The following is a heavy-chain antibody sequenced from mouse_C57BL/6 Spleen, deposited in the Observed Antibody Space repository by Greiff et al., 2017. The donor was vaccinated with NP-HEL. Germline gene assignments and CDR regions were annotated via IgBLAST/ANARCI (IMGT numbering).Heavy chain of an antibody. CDR2: IRNKANGYTT. Sequence: EVMLVESGGGLVQPGGSLSLSCAASGFTFTDYYMSWVRQPPGKALEWLGFIRNKANGYTTEYSASVKGRFTISRDNSQSILYLQMNALRADDSATYYCARYKGPYGLYYFDYWGQGTTLTVSS. D-gene: IGHD3-1*01. CDR3: ARYKGPYGLYYFDY. CDR1: GFTFTDYY. J-gene: IGHJ2*01. V-gene: IGHV7-3*01.